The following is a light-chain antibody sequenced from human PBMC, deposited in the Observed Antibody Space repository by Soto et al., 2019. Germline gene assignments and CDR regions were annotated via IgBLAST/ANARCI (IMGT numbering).Light chain of an antibody. Sequence: EIVLTQSPGTLSWSLGERATLSCRASQRVSQYLAWYQQKPGQPPRLLIFGASTRATGIPARFSGSGSGTEFILTISSLQSEDFAVYYCQHYEDWPRTFGLGTKVEI. J-gene: IGKJ1*01. CDR1: QRVSQY. V-gene: IGKV3-15*01. CDR3: QHYEDWPRT. CDR2: GAS.